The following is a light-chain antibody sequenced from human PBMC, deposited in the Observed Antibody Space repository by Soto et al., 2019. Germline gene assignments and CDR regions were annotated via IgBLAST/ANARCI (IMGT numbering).Light chain of an antibody. Sequence: IGLRQSPGTLSLSQGERATLSCRASQSVSSSYLAWYQLKPGQAPRLLIYVASSRATGIPDRFSGSGFGTDFTLTISRLEPEDFAVYYCPQYGSSLIPFAQGTRPAFK. CDR2: VAS. J-gene: IGKJ5*01. CDR3: PQYGSSLIP. CDR1: QSVSSSY. V-gene: IGKV3-20*01.